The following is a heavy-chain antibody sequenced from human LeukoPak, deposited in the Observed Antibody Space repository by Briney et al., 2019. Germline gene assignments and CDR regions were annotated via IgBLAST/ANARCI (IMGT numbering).Heavy chain of an antibody. D-gene: IGHD6-19*01. CDR1: GFTFSSYA. CDR2: VSGSGSST. V-gene: IGHV3-23*01. CDR3: AKDTYSSARYLVY. Sequence: GGSLRLSCAASGFTFSSYAMSWVRQAPGKGLEWVSVVSGSGSSTYYADSVKGRFTISRDNSKNTLYLQMNSLRAEDTAVYYCAKDTYSSARYLVYWGQGTLVTVSS. J-gene: IGHJ4*02.